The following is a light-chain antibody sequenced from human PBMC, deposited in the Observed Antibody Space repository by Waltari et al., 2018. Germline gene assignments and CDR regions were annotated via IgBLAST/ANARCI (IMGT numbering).Light chain of an antibody. J-gene: IGKJ4*01. CDR3: QQYYDTPLA. CDR1: QSVLYSSDNKNY. Sequence: DIVLTQSPDSLSVSLGERATINCKSRQSVLYSSDNKNYLAWYQQKPGQPPKLLIYWASTRESGVPDRFSGSGSGADFTLTISSLQAEDAAVYYCQQYYDTPLAFGGGTKVEIK. V-gene: IGKV4-1*01. CDR2: WAS.